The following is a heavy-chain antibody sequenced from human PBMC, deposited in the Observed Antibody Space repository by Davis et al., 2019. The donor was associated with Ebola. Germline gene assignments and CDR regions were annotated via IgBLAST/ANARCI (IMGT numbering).Heavy chain of an antibody. V-gene: IGHV3-9*01. CDR3: AKDIRWQYQLLSPYYDYYGMDV. J-gene: IGHJ6*02. CDR2: SSGNSGRI. Sequence: SLKIYCAASGFTVDDDAMHWVRQAPGKGLEWVSGSSGNSGRIGDADSVKGRFTISRDNAKNSLYLQMNSLRAEDTALYYCAKDIRWQYQLLSPYYDYYGMDVWGQGTTVTVSS. D-gene: IGHD2-2*01. CDR1: GFTVDDDA.